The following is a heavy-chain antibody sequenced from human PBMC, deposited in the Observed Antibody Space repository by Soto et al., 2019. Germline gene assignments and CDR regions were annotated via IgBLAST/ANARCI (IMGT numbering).Heavy chain of an antibody. CDR1: GFTFSSYA. J-gene: IGHJ4*02. D-gene: IGHD3-9*01. CDR3: ANTLRYYDILTRAMSFDY. CDR2: ISGSGGST. Sequence: EVQLLESGGGLVQPGGSLRLSCAASGFTFSSYAMSWVRQAPWKGLEWVSAISGSGGSTYYADSVKGRFTISRDNSKNTLYLQMNSLRAEDTAVYYCANTLRYYDILTRAMSFDYWGQGTLVTVSS. V-gene: IGHV3-23*01.